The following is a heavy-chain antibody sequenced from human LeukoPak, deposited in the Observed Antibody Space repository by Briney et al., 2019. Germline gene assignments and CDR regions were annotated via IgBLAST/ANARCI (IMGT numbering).Heavy chain of an antibody. CDR3: LGAFDF. Sequence: GGSLRLSCAASGFTFSSYAMSWVCQAPGKGLEWVSSISSSSTYIHYADSVKGRFTISRDNAQNSLYLQMTSLRVEDTAVYYCLGAFDFWGQGTMVTVSS. CDR2: ISSSSTYI. V-gene: IGHV3-21*01. J-gene: IGHJ3*01. CDR1: GFTFSSYA.